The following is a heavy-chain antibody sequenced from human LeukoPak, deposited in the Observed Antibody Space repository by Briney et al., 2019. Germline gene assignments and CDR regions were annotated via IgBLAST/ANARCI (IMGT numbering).Heavy chain of an antibody. CDR3: ARSANTAMVRGLGY. CDR1: GGSISSYY. Sequence: MSSETLSLTCTVSGGSISSYYWSWNRQPPGKGLEWIGYIYYSGSTNYNPSLKSRVTISVDTSKNQFSLKLNSMTAADTAVYYCARSANTAMVRGLGYWGQGTLVTVSS. V-gene: IGHV4-59*01. D-gene: IGHD5-18*01. CDR2: IYYSGST. J-gene: IGHJ4*02.